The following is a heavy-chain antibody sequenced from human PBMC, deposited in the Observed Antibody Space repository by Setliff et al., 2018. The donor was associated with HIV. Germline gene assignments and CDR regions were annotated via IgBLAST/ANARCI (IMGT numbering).Heavy chain of an antibody. J-gene: IGHJ4*02. V-gene: IGHV4-34*10. CDR3: AHSPGGGRLPYFFDF. Sequence: LSLTCAVYGASFSGYYWAWIRQSPERGLEFIGEINHSGITNYNPSLKSRVTLSRDASKNQFFLKLTSVTAADTAIYYCAHSPGGGRLPYFFDFWGQGTLVTVSS. CDR1: GASFSGYY. D-gene: IGHD2-15*01. CDR2: INHSGIT.